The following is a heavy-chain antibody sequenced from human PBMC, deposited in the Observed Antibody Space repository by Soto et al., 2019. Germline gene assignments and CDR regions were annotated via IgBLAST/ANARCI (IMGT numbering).Heavy chain of an antibody. CDR1: GFTLSTSGVT. V-gene: IGHV2-5*01. J-gene: IGHJ6*02. CDR2: IYWNDDK. CDR3: AHRHDEYGMDV. Sequence: QITLKESGPTLVQPTQTLTLTCTFSGFTLSTSGVTLGWISQAPGKALEWLALIYWNDDKRYIQSLKSRLTITNNTSKNQVGITLTNMDPVDTATYYCAHRHDEYGMDVWGQGTTVTVSS. D-gene: IGHD1-1*01.